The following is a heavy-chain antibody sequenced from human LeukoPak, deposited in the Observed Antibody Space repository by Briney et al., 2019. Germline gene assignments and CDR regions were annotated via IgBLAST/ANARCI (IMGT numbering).Heavy chain of an antibody. CDR2: IIPIFGTA. CDR1: GGTFSSYA. CDR3: ARVEGGITVNWFDP. J-gene: IGHJ5*02. D-gene: IGHD3-10*01. V-gene: IGHV1-69*05. Sequence: GASVKVSCKASGGTFSSYAISWVRQAPGQGLEWMGRIIPIFGTANYAQKFQGRVTITTDESTSTAYMELSSLRSEDTAVYYCARVEGGITVNWFDPWGQGTLVTVSS.